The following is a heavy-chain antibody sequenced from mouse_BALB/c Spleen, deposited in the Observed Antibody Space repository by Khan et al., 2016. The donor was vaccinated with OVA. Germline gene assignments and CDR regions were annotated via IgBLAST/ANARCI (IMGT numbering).Heavy chain of an antibody. V-gene: IGHV3-2*02. D-gene: IGHD1-1*01. Sequence: EVPLQESGPGLVKPSQSLSLTCTVTGYSITSGYTWNWIRQFPGNKLEWMGYISYSGGTSYNPSLKSQISITRDTSKNQFFLQLNSVTTEDSATYYCARGNYYGYYFDYWGQGTTLTVSS. CDR3: ARGNYYGYYFDY. J-gene: IGHJ2*01. CDR1: GYSITSGYT. CDR2: ISYSGGT.